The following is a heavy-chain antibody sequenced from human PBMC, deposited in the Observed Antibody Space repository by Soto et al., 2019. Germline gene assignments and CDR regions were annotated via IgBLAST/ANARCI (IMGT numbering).Heavy chain of an antibody. J-gene: IGHJ4*02. CDR2: IDNDGSAT. Sequence: GGSLRLSCVASGFTFNIYWMHWVRQAPGKGLEWVSRIDNDGSATTYADSMKGRFTISRDNAKNTLFLQMNTLRVDDTAVYYCARDNWNSYWGQGTLVTVSS. D-gene: IGHD1-1*01. CDR1: GFTFNIYW. V-gene: IGHV3-74*01. CDR3: ARDNWNSY.